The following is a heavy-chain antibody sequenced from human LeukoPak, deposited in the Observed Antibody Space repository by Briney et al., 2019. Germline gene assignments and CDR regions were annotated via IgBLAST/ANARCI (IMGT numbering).Heavy chain of an antibody. CDR1: GYSFTSYW. CDR2: IYPGDSDT. CDR3: ASPTIAVAYLDAFDI. D-gene: IGHD6-19*01. J-gene: IGHJ3*02. Sequence: GESLKISCKGSGYSFTSYWIGWVRQMPGKGLEWMGIIYPGDSDTRYSPSFQGQVTISADKSISTAYLQWSSLKASDTAVYYCASPTIAVAYLDAFDIWGQGTMVTVSS. V-gene: IGHV5-51*01.